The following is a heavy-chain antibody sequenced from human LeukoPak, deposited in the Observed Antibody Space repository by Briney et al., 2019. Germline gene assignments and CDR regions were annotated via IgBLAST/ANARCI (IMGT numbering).Heavy chain of an antibody. V-gene: IGHV1-18*01. D-gene: IGHD6-19*01. J-gene: IGHJ4*02. CDR2: ISAYNGNT. CDR1: GYTFTSYG. Sequence: AAVKVSYKASGYTFTSYGISWVRQPPAPGLEWRGWISAYNGNTHYAQKLPGRVTITTNTPTRTAYMQLRSLRSVDSAGYSCARSREDDGSGLLGWGQGTLGTVSS. CDR3: ARSREDDGSGLLG.